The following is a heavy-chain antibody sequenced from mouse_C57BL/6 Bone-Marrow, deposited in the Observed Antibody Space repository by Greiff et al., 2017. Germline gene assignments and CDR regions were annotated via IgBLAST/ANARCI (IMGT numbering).Heavy chain of an antibody. CDR2: ISSGSSTI. D-gene: IGHD3-2*01. V-gene: IGHV5-17*01. J-gene: IGHJ1*03. CDR1: GFTFSDYG. Sequence: EVMLVESGGGLVKPGGSLKLSCAAPGFTFSDYGMHWVRQAPEKGLEWVAYISSGSSTIYYADTVKGRFTISRDNAKNTLFLQMTSLRSEDTAMYYCAKTRYFDVWGTGTTVTVSS. CDR3: AKTRYFDV.